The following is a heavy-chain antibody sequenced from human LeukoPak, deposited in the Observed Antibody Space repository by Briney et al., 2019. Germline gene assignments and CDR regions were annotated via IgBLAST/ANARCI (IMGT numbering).Heavy chain of an antibody. CDR1: GYTFTNYY. CDR2: INPNGGNT. V-gene: IGHV1-46*01. J-gene: IGHJ5*02. CDR3: AIDKPHNCFDP. Sequence: ASVNLSCKASGYTFTNYYIHWVRQAPGQGLEWMGLINPNGGNTNYAQKFQGRVTMTRDTSTSTVYMELSSLRSEDTAVYYCAIDKPHNCFDPWGQGTLVTVSS.